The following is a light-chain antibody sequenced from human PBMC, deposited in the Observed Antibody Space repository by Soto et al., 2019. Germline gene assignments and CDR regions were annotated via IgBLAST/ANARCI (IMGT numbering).Light chain of an antibody. CDR1: GSNIGAGYD. CDR2: GNS. V-gene: IGLV1-40*01. Sequence: QSVLTQPPSVSGAPGQRVTISCTGSGSNIGAGYDVHWYQQLPGTAPKLLIYGNSNRPSGVPDRFSGSKSGTSASLAITGLQAEDEADYYCQSYDSSLSGSVVFGGGTQLTVL. J-gene: IGLJ2*01. CDR3: QSYDSSLSGSVV.